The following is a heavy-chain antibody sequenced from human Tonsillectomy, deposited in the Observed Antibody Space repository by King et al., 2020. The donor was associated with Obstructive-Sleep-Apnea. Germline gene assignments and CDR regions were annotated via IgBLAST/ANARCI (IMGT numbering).Heavy chain of an antibody. J-gene: IGHJ4*02. CDR1: GYTFTDYG. Sequence: VQLVESGAEVKKPGASVKVSCESFGYTFTDYGITWVRQAPGQGLEWLGWVGGYNGNTKYTQMLQGRITMTRDTSTSTAYRELRSLKFDDTALYYWARGYGDYVRGLDYWGQGTVVTVSS. V-gene: IGHV1-18*01. CDR3: ARGYGDYVRGLDY. D-gene: IGHD3-10*02. CDR2: VGGYNGNT.